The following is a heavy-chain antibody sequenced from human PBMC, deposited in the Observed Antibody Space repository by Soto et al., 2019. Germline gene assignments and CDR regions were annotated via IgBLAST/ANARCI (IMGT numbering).Heavy chain of an antibody. CDR3: ARAHEWLPPLFLDV. CDR1: GFTFSSYW. CDR2: IKQDGSEK. D-gene: IGHD3-3*01. J-gene: IGHJ6*03. V-gene: IGHV3-7*01. Sequence: PGGSLRLSCAASGFTFSSYWMSWVRQAPGKGLEWVANIKQDGSEKYYVDSVKGRFTISRDNAKNSLYLQMNSLRAEDTAVYYCARAHEWLPPLFLDVWGKGTTVTVSS.